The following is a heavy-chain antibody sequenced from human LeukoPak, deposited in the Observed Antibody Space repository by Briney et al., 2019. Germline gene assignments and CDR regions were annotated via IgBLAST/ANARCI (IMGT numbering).Heavy chain of an antibody. V-gene: IGHV4-34*01. D-gene: IGHD3-9*01. Sequence: SETLSLTCDDSGGSFSGCYWSWIRQPPGKGKEWIGEINHSGSTNYNPSLKSRVTISVDTSKNQFSLKLSSVTAADTAVYYCARGPTLRYFDWLFFDYWGQGTLVTVSS. CDR2: INHSGST. CDR1: GGSFSGCY. J-gene: IGHJ4*02. CDR3: ARGPTLRYFDWLFFDY.